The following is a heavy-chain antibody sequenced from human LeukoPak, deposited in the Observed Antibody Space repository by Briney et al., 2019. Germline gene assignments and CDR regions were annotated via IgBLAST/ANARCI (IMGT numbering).Heavy chain of an antibody. CDR3: ARKMSLDNSNSRAFDY. Sequence: GEPLKISCKTSGYNFNSHWISWVRQMPGEGLEWLGRIDPSDSYTNYNPSFQGHIIVSANSSISTAYLQWNSLRASDSGIYYCARKMSLDNSNSRAFDYWGQGTLVTVSS. V-gene: IGHV5-10-1*01. CDR1: GYNFNSHW. D-gene: IGHD4-11*01. J-gene: IGHJ4*02. CDR2: IDPSDSYT.